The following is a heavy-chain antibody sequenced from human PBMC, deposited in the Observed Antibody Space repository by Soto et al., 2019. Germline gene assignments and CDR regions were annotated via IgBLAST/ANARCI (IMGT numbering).Heavy chain of an antibody. D-gene: IGHD5-18*01. V-gene: IGHV1-18*01. CDR1: GYTFTSYG. CDR2: ISAYNGNT. CDR3: ARDLADTAMVTSYYYYYGMDV. Sequence: GASVKVSCKASGYTFTSYGISWVRQAPGQGLEWMGWISAYNGNTNYAQKLQGRVTMTTDTSTSTAYMELRSLRSDDTAVYYCARDLADTAMVTSYYYYYGMDVWGQGTTVTVS. J-gene: IGHJ6*02.